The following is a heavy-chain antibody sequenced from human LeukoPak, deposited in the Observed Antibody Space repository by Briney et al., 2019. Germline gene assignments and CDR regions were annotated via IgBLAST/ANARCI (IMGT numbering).Heavy chain of an antibody. CDR2: INTNTGNP. Sequence: ASVKVSCKASGYTFTSYGISWVRQAPGQGLEWMGWINTNTGNPTYAQGFTGRFVFSLDTSVSTAYLQISSLKAEDTAVYYCASAHYDSSGYLRNYWYFDLWGRGTLVTVSS. V-gene: IGHV7-4-1*02. D-gene: IGHD3-22*01. CDR3: ASAHYDSSGYLRNYWYFDL. CDR1: GYTFTSYG. J-gene: IGHJ2*01.